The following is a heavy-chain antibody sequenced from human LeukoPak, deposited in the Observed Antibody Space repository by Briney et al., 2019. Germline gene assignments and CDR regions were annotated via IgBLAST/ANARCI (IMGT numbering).Heavy chain of an antibody. V-gene: IGHV4-59*01. CDR3: ARGRGRTYYDILTGYQEYSWFDP. Sequence: PSETLSLTCTVSGGSISSYYWSWIRQPPGKGLEWIGYIYYSGSTNYNPSLKSRVTISVDTSKNQFSLKLSSVTAADTAVYYCARGRGRTYYDILTGYQEYSWFDPWGQGTLVTVSS. CDR1: GGSISSYY. D-gene: IGHD3-9*01. CDR2: IYYSGST. J-gene: IGHJ5*02.